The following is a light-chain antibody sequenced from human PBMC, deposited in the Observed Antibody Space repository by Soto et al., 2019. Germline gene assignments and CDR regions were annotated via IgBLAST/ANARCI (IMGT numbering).Light chain of an antibody. V-gene: IGKV1-5*03. CDR1: QTISSW. Sequence: DIQMTQSPSTLSGSVGDRVTITCRDSQTISSWLAWYQQKPGKDPKLLIYKASTLKSGVPSRFSGSGSGTEFTLTISSLQPDDFATYYCQHYNSYSAALGQGTKV. CDR2: KAS. J-gene: IGKJ1*01. CDR3: QHYNSYSAA.